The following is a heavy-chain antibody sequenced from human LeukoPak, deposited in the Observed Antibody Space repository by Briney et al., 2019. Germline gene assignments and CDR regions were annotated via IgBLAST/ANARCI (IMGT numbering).Heavy chain of an antibody. CDR1: GDSISSRDYY. D-gene: IGHD5-18*01. V-gene: IGHV4-30-4*08. CDR2: IYYSGST. CDR3: ARLRLGIQLIFDY. J-gene: IGHJ4*02. Sequence: SETLSLTCSVSGDSISSRDYYWSWIRQPPGKGLEWIGYIYYSGSTSYNPSLKSRVTISVDTSKNQFSLKLSSVTAADTAVYYCARLRLGIQLIFDYWGQGTLVTVSS.